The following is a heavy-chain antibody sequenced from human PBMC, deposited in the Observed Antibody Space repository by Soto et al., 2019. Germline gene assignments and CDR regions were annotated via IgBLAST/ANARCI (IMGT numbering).Heavy chain of an antibody. CDR1: GFTFSSYS. D-gene: IGHD1-26*01. CDR3: ARGVTSGSFPPFDL. Sequence: PGGSLRLSCAASGFTFSSYSMNWVRQAPGKGLEWVSSISSSSSYIYYADSVKGRFTISRDNAKNSLYLQMNSLRFDDTAVYYCARGVTSGSFPPFDLWGQGTLVTVSS. CDR2: ISSSSSYI. V-gene: IGHV3-21*04. J-gene: IGHJ4*02.